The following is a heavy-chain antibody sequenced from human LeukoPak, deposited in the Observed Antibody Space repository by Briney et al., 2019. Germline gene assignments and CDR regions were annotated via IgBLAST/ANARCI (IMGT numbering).Heavy chain of an antibody. V-gene: IGHV3-23*01. CDR1: GFTFSSYA. J-gene: IGHJ5*02. D-gene: IGHD6-19*01. CDR3: AKDQAGGWYENWFDP. Sequence: GGSLRLSCAASGFTFSSYAMSRVRQAPGKGLEWVSAISGSGGSTYYADSVKGRFTISRDNSKNTLYLQMNSLRAEDTAVYYCAKDQAGGWYENWFDPWGQGTLVTVSS. CDR2: ISGSGGST.